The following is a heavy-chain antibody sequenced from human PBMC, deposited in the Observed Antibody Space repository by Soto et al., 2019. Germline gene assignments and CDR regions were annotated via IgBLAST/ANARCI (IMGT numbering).Heavy chain of an antibody. V-gene: IGHV1-18*04. D-gene: IGHD5-12*01. J-gene: IGHJ6*02. CDR1: GYTFTSYG. CDR3: ARDSPATITGNDGMDV. Sequence: QVQLVQSGAEVKKPGASVKVSCKASGYTFTSYGISWVRQAPGQGLEWMGWISAYNGNTNYAQKLQGRVTMTTDTSTSTAYVELRSLRSDDTAVYYCARDSPATITGNDGMDVWGQGTTVTVSS. CDR2: ISAYNGNT.